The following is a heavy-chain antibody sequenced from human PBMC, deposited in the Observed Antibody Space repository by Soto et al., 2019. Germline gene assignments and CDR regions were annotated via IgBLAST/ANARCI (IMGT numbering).Heavy chain of an antibody. J-gene: IGHJ4*02. CDR1: GYTFSAYY. CDR3: ARDVGYCSSSTCLIDH. CDR2: INPSNEIT. D-gene: IGHD2-2*01. Sequence: ASVKVSCKTSGYTFSAYYVHWARRAPGRGFQWLGWINPSNEITTFSEFFQARVTVTTDTSTTTGYMELRSLRSDDTAVYYCARDVGYCSSSTCLIDHWGQGTLVTVSS. V-gene: IGHV1-18*01.